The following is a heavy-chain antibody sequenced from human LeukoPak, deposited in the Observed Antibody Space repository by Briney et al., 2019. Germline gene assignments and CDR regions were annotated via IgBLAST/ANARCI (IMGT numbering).Heavy chain of an antibody. CDR1: GFTFSSYS. CDR3: ARAGYCSSTSCPPDAFDI. CDR2: ISSSSSYI. J-gene: IGHJ3*02. V-gene: IGHV3-21*01. D-gene: IGHD2-2*01. Sequence: GGSLRLSCAASGFTFSSYSMNWVRQAPGKGLEWVSSISSSSSYIYYADSVKGRFTISRDNAKNSLYLQMNSLRAEDTAVCYCARAGYCSSTSCPPDAFDIWGQGTMVTVSS.